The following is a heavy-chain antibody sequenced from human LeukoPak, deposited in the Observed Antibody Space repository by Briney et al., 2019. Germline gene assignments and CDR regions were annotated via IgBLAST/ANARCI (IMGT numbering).Heavy chain of an antibody. D-gene: IGHD4-17*01. V-gene: IGHV3-74*01. CDR2: ISGDGSVT. Sequence: GGSLRLSCAASGFTLRNYWIHWVRQVPGKRLVWVSRISGDGSVTNYADSVKGRFTISRDNSKNTLYLQMNSPRAEDTAVYYCARHYGDYFDYWGQGTLVTVSS. CDR1: GFTLRNYW. CDR3: ARHYGDYFDY. J-gene: IGHJ4*02.